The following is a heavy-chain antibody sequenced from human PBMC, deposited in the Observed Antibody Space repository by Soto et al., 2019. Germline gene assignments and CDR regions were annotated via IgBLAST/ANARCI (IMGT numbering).Heavy chain of an antibody. J-gene: IGHJ4*02. V-gene: IGHV3-23*01. CDR2: ISDWGST. CDR3: AKDKGVRYCRRTSCLYSFDY. Sequence: EVQLLETGGGLVQPGGSLRLSCTASGFTFSTYAMRWVRQAPGKGLERVSTISDWGSTYYADSVKVRRTISRDNFKKTLYLEMNSVRAEDTAVYYCAKDKGVRYCRRTSCLYSFDYWGKGKLVTVSS. D-gene: IGHD2-2*01. CDR1: GFTFSTYA.